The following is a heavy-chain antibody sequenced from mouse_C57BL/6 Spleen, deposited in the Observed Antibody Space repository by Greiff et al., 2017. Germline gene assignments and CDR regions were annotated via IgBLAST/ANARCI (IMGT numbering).Heavy chain of an antibody. CDR1: GFTFSDYG. Sequence: EVKLMESGGGLVKPGGSLKLSCAASGFTFSDYGMHWVRQAPEKGLAWVAYISSGSSTIYYAATVKGRFTISRDNAKNTLFLQMTSLRSEDTAMYYCARPDGYDEAWFAYWGQGTLVTVSA. V-gene: IGHV5-17*01. CDR3: ARPDGYDEAWFAY. CDR2: ISSGSSTI. J-gene: IGHJ3*01. D-gene: IGHD2-2*01.